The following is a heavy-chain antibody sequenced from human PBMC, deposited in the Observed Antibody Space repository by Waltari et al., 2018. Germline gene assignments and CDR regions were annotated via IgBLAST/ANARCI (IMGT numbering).Heavy chain of an antibody. CDR2: IIPVLGIA. CDR1: GGTFSSYT. Sequence: QVQLVQSGAEVKKPGSSVKVSCKASGGTFSSYTISWVRQAPGQGLEWMGRIIPVLGIANYAQKCQGRVTITADNSTSTAYMELSSLRSEDTAVYYCATSSGYYLFDYWGQGTLVTVSS. D-gene: IGHD3-22*01. CDR3: ATSSGYYLFDY. J-gene: IGHJ4*02. V-gene: IGHV1-69*02.